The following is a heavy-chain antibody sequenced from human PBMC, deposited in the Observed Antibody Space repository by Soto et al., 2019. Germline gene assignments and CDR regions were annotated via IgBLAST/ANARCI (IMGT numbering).Heavy chain of an antibody. J-gene: IGHJ5*02. CDR1: GYIFSANY. V-gene: IGHV1-2*02. CDR2: INPHSGAT. CDR3: VRXHALGFSNWFDP. D-gene: IGHD3-10*01. Sequence: ALVKVSCKASGYIFSANYIHWVRQAPGQGLEWLGWINPHSGATNYAQKFLGRVTMSADTSASTAYMDLARLKSDDTAVYYCVRXHALGFSNWFDPWGRGTLVTVSS.